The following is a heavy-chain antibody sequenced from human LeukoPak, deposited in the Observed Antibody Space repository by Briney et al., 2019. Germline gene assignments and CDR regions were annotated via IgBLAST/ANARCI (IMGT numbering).Heavy chain of an antibody. D-gene: IGHD5-12*01. CDR1: GGTFSSYA. J-gene: IGHJ4*02. Sequence: SVKVSCKASGGTFSSYAISWVRQAPGQGLEWMGGVIPIFGTANYAQKFQGRVTITTDESTSTAYMELSSLRSEDTAVYYCARGGIVATSFDYWGQGTLVTVSS. CDR2: VIPIFGTA. CDR3: ARGGIVATSFDY. V-gene: IGHV1-69*05.